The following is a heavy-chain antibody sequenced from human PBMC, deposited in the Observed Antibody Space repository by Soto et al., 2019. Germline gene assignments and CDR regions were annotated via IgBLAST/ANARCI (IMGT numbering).Heavy chain of an antibody. CDR1: GGTFSSYT. J-gene: IGHJ4*02. CDR2: IIPILGIA. V-gene: IGHV1-69*02. D-gene: IGHD4-17*01. CDR3: ARSRDGDYPIDY. Sequence: ASVKVSCKASGGTFSSYTISWVRQAPGQGLEWMGRIIPILGIANYAQKFQGRVTITADKSTGTAYMELSSLRSEDTAVYYCARSRDGDYPIDYWGQGTLVTVSS.